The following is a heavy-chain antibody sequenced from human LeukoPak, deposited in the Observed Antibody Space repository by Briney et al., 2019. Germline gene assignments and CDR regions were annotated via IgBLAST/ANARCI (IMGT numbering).Heavy chain of an antibody. CDR2: IGASDGYT. V-gene: IGHV3-23*01. CDR3: AKDNVKVTTIRRVPHYMDV. Sequence: GGSLRLSCVASGFSLSTFAMSWVRQSPEKGLEWVSAIGASDGYTYHADSVKGRFTMSRDISRNTVYLQMNSLRVDDTAVYYCAKDNVKVTTIRRVPHYMDVWGKGATVTVSS. CDR1: GFSLSTFA. D-gene: IGHD5-12*01. J-gene: IGHJ6*03.